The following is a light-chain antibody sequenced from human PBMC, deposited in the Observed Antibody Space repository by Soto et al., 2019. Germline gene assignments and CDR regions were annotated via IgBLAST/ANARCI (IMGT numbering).Light chain of an antibody. J-gene: IGLJ1*01. CDR1: RSDVENYNL. CDR2: EVS. CDR3: CSYAGSYTFYV. V-gene: IGLV2-23*02. Sequence: QSALTQPASVSGSPGQSITISCTGTRSDVENYNLVSWYQQHPGKAPKLMIYEVSERPSGVSNRSSGSKSGNTASLTISGLQAEDEADYYCCSYAGSYTFYVFGTGTKLTVL.